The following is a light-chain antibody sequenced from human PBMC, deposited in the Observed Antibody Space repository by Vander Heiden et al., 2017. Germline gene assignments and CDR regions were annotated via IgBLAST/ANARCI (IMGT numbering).Light chain of an antibody. CDR2: KAS. CDR1: QSISSW. CDR3: QQYKTEAYT. J-gene: IGKJ2*01. V-gene: IGKV1-5*03. Sequence: DIQMTQSPSTLSASVGDRVTITCRASQSISSWLAWYQQKPGKAPKLLIYKASSLESGVPSRFSGSGSGTEFTLTISSMKPDDFATYYCQQYKTEAYTFGQGTKLEIK.